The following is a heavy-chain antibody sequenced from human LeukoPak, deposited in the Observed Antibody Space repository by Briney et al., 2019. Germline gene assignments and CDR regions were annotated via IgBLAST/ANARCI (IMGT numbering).Heavy chain of an antibody. CDR2: INHSGST. CDR1: GGSFSGYY. Sequence: PSETLSLTCAAYGGSFSGYYWSWIRQPPGKGLEWIGEINHSGSTNYNPSLKSRVTISVDTSKNQFSLKLSSVTAADTAVYYCARGRSNIVVVPAAIGTPFDYWGQGTLVTVSS. V-gene: IGHV4-34*01. CDR3: ARGRSNIVVVPAAIGTPFDY. D-gene: IGHD2-2*02. J-gene: IGHJ4*02.